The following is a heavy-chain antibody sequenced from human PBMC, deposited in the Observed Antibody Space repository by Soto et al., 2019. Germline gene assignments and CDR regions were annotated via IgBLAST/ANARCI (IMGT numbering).Heavy chain of an antibody. V-gene: IGHV3-9*01. D-gene: IGHD3-10*01. CDR3: AKDGSGGRGLA. CDR1: GFTFDDYA. Sequence: EVQLVESGGGLVQPGRSLRLSCAASGFTFDDYAMHWVRQAPGKGLEWVSGISWNSGSIGYADSVKGRFTISRDNAKNSLYLHMNSLRAEDTALYYCAKDGSGGRGLAWGQGTLVTVSS. J-gene: IGHJ4*02. CDR2: ISWNSGSI.